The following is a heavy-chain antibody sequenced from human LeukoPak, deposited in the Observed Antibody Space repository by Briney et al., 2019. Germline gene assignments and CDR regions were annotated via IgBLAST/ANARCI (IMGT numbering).Heavy chain of an antibody. CDR1: GSSISSNNW. CDR3: ARVNINNWHSCDY. D-gene: IGHD1-1*01. Sequence: PSETLSLTCAVSGSSISSNNWWGWVRQPPGKGLEWIGEIYHSGSPNYNPSLKSRVTISVDKSGNHFSLSLSSVTAADTAVYYCARVNINNWHSCDYWGQGTLVTVSS. CDR2: IYHSGSP. V-gene: IGHV4-4*02. J-gene: IGHJ4*02.